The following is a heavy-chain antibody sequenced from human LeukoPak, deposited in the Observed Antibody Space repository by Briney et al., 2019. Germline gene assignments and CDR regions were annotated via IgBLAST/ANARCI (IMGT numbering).Heavy chain of an antibody. J-gene: IGHJ4*02. CDR2: ISSSSSYI. Sequence: GGSLRLSCAASGFTFSSYSMNWVRQAPGKGLEWVSSISSSSSYIYYAYSVKGRFTISRDNAKNSLYLQMNSLRAEDTAVYYCARDRKEWELLDRTFDYWGQGTLVTVSS. V-gene: IGHV3-21*01. D-gene: IGHD1-26*01. CDR1: GFTFSSYS. CDR3: ARDRKEWELLDRTFDY.